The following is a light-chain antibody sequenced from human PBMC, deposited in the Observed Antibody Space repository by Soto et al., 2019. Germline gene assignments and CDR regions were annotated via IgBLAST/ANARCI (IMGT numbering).Light chain of an antibody. J-gene: IGKJ2*03. Sequence: VVLTQSPLSLPVTLGQPASISCNSSQSLVYRDGNTYLNWFQQRPGQSPRRLIYKVSDRDSGVPDRFSGSGSGTDLTLKISRVEAEVVGVYYCMQGTHWPPYSFGQGTKLEIK. CDR3: MQGTHWPPYS. CDR1: QSLVYRDGNTY. CDR2: KVS. V-gene: IGKV2-30*01.